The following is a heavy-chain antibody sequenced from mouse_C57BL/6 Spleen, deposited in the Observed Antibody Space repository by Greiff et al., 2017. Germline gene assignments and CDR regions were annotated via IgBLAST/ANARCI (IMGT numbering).Heavy chain of an antibody. Sequence: QVQLQQSGAELARPGASVKLSCKASGYSFTSYGISWVKQRTGQGLEWIGEIYPSSGNTYYNEKFKGKATLTEDKSSSSAYMELRSVTAEDAAVYFCGDVYGSSLFDYWGQGTTLTVSS. V-gene: IGHV1-81*01. D-gene: IGHD1-1*01. J-gene: IGHJ2*01. CDR1: GYSFTSYG. CDR3: GDVYGSSLFDY. CDR2: IYPSSGNT.